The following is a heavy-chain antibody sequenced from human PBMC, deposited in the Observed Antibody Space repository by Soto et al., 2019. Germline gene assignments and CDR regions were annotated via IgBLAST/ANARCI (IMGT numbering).Heavy chain of an antibody. CDR3: AAVPYEFWTPPGYGMDV. CDR1: GFTFTSSA. D-gene: IGHD3-3*01. V-gene: IGHV1-58*01. Sequence: QMQLVQSGPEVKKPGTSVKVSCKASGFTFTSSAVQWVRQARGQRLEWIGWIVVGSGNTNYAQKFQERVTMTRDMSTSTAYMGLSSLRSEDTAVYYCAAVPYEFWTPPGYGMDVWGQGTTVTVSS. J-gene: IGHJ6*02. CDR2: IVVGSGNT.